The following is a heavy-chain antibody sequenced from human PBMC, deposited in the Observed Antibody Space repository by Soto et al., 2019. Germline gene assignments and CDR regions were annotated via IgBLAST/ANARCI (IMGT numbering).Heavy chain of an antibody. CDR2: VYYSGTT. CDR3: ARRRNRIAGLDY. D-gene: IGHD6-13*01. J-gene: IGHJ4*02. V-gene: IGHV4-59*01. Sequence: PSETLSLTCTVSGGSMNYYYWSWIRQSPGKGLEWIGYVYYSGTTYYNPSLQSRVTISIDTSQNQFSLKLSSVTAADTAVYYCARRRNRIAGLDYWGQGTQVTVSS. CDR1: GGSMNYYY.